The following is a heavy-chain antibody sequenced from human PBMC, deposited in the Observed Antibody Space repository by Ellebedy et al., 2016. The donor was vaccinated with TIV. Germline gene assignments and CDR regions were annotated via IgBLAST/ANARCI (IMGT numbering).Heavy chain of an antibody. CDR2: ISAYNGNT. CDR3: ARGRYFYGSGSYHQGDFDY. Sequence: AASVKVSCKASGYTFTSYGISWARQAPGQGLEWMGWISAYNGNTNYAQKVQGRVTMTTDTSTSTAYMELRSLRSDDTAVYYCARGRYFYGSGSYHQGDFDYWGQGTLVTVSS. CDR1: GYTFTSYG. D-gene: IGHD3-10*01. V-gene: IGHV1-18*01. J-gene: IGHJ4*02.